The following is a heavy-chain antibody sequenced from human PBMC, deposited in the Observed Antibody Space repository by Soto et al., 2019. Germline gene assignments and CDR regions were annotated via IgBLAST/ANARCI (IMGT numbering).Heavy chain of an antibody. Sequence: QVQLVQSGPEVKKPGASVKVSCKTSGYTFTRDGISWVRQAPGQGLEWMGWIIPYNNDTTYAQRFQGRVTMTTDTSAKTAYRELGCLPSADTAVNDCAKDRRGLRSAYSCAQYFDSWGPGDLVTASS. CDR3: AKDRRGLRSAYSCAQYFDS. CDR2: IIPYNNDT. CDR1: GYTFTRDG. D-gene: IGHD4-17*01. V-gene: IGHV1-18*04. J-gene: IGHJ4*02.